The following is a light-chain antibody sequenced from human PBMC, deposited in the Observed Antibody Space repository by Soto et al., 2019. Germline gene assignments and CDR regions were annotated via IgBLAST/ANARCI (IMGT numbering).Light chain of an antibody. CDR3: QQRSNWLLT. CDR2: DTS. CDR1: QSVSSY. J-gene: IGKJ1*01. V-gene: IGKV3-11*01. Sequence: EIVLTQSPATLSLSPGERATLSCRASQSVSSYFAWYQQKPGQPPRLLIYDTSNRATGIPARFSGSGSGTDFTLTISSLEPEDFAVYYCQQRSNWLLTFGQGTKVEI.